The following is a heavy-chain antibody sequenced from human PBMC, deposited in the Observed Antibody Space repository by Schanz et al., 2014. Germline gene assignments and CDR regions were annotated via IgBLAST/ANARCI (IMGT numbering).Heavy chain of an antibody. J-gene: IGHJ5*02. D-gene: IGHD2-21*01. CDR3: ARDLEGYDGGGGGFDP. Sequence: EVQLVESGGGLVKRGGSLRLSCAASGFTISSYSMNWVRQAPGKGLEWVSSISSSGSYIYYADSVKGRFSISRDNAKNSLFLQMNSLRAEDAAVYYCARDLEGYDGGGGGFDPWGQGTPVTVSS. V-gene: IGHV3-21*01. CDR2: ISSSGSYI. CDR1: GFTISSYS.